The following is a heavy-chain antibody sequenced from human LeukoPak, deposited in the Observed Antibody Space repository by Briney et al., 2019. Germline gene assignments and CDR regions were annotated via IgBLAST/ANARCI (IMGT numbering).Heavy chain of an antibody. J-gene: IGHJ4*02. CDR2: IIPIFGTA. Sequence: ASVKVSCKASGGTFSSYAISWMRQAPGQGLEWMGGIIPIFGTANYAQKFQGRVTITADESTSTAYMELSSLRSEDTAVYYCARLIVVVPAAIPRQYYFDYWGQGTLVTVSS. D-gene: IGHD2-2*01. CDR1: GGTFSSYA. CDR3: ARLIVVVPAAIPRQYYFDY. V-gene: IGHV1-69*13.